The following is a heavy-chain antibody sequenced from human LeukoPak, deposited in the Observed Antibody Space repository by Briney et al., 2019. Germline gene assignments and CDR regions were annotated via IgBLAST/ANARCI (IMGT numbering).Heavy chain of an antibody. CDR2: INPNTGAT. Sequence: GASVKVSYKPSGYTFTDYYLHWVRQAPGQGPEWMGWINPNTGATMYSQKFQGRVTMTRDTSVSTGYMELRSLTSDDSAVYYCARDRVGSGWPRPYYFEIWGQGTLVTVSS. J-gene: IGHJ4*02. CDR1: GYTFTDYY. V-gene: IGHV1-2*02. CDR3: ARDRVGSGWPRPYYFEI. D-gene: IGHD6-19*01.